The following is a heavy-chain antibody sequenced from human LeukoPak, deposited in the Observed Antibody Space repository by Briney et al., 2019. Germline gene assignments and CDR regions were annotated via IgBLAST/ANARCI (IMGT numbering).Heavy chain of an antibody. CDR1: GGSISSGGYS. D-gene: IGHD3-10*01. J-gene: IGHJ5*02. CDR2: IYHSGST. V-gene: IGHV4-30-2*01. Sequence: MPSETLSLTCAVSGGSISSGGYSWSWIRQPPGKGLEWIGYIYHSGSTYYNPSLKSRVTISVDRSKNQFSLKLSSVTAADTAVYYCARAMVRGVICWFDPWGQGTLVTVSS. CDR3: ARAMVRGVICWFDP.